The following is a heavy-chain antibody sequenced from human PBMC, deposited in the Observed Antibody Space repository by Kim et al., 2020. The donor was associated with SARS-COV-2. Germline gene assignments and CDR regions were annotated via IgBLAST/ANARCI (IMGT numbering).Heavy chain of an antibody. V-gene: IGHV4-4*02. Sequence: PYLKSRVTISVEKSKNKCFLKLSSVTAADTAVYYCAREPGQSSSWYYFDYWGQGTLVTVSS. D-gene: IGHD6-13*01. J-gene: IGHJ4*02. CDR3: AREPGQSSSWYYFDY.